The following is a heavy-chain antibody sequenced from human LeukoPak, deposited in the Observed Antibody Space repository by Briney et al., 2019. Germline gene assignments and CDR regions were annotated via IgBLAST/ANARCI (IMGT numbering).Heavy chain of an antibody. J-gene: IGHJ4*02. CDR1: GFTFSSYA. CDR2: ISGSGDST. CDR3: AKGTDYYDSSGPFDY. D-gene: IGHD3-22*01. V-gene: IGHV3-23*01. Sequence: TGGSLRLSCAASGFTFSSYAMSWVRQGPGKGLEWVSGISGSGDSTYYADSVKGRFTISRDNSKNTLYLQIHSLRAEDAALYYCAKGTDYYDSSGPFDYWGQGTLVTVSS.